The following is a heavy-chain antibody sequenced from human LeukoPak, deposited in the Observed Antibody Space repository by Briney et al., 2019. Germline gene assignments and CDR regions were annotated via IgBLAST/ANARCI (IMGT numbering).Heavy chain of an antibody. CDR1: GFTFSSNW. V-gene: IGHV3-74*01. Sequence: PGGSLRLSCAASGFTFSSNWKHWVRQAPGKGLVWVSRINSDGSSTSYADSVKGRFTTSRDNAKNTLYLQMSSLRAEDTAVYYCARVGRDLTIHLWGQGPLVTVSS. J-gene: IGHJ4*02. CDR2: INSDGSST. D-gene: IGHD1-26*01. CDR3: ARVGRDLTIHL.